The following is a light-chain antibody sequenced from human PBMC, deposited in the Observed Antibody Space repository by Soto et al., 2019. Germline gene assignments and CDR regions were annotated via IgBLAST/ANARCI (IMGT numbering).Light chain of an antibody. Sequence: EIVLTQSPATLSLSPGERATLSCRASQSVSSYLAWYQQKPCQAPRLLIYDASNRSTGIPARFSGSGSGTDFTLTISSLEPEDFAVYYCPQRSNWPSITFGQGTRPELK. J-gene: IGKJ5*01. V-gene: IGKV3-11*01. CDR2: DAS. CDR3: PQRSNWPSIT. CDR1: QSVSSY.